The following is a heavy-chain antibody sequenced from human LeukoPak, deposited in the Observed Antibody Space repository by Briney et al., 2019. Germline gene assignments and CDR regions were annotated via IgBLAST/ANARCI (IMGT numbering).Heavy chain of an antibody. CDR1: GFTFSGNS. V-gene: IGHV3-21*01. J-gene: IGHJ4*02. CDR2: IDTSGRDT. D-gene: IGHD6-6*01. CDR3: ARELVARQDLDY. Sequence: GGSLRLSCVASGFTFSGNSMNWVRQSPGKGLEWVSSIDTSGRDTYYAGSVKGRFTISRDNAKNSLYLQMNSLRAEDTAVYYCARELVARQDLDYWGQGTLVTVSS.